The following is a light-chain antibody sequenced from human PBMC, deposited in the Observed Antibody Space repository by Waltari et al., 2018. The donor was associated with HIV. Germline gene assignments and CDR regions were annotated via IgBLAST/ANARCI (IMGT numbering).Light chain of an antibody. V-gene: IGLV3-27*01. CDR2: KDN. Sequence: SFELTQPSSVSLSPGQTARITCSGDVLERKYARWFQKKPGQAPLLLTYKDNERPSGISERFSGSSSGTTVTLTISGAQVEDEADYYCDSAADSDEVFGGGTKLTVL. CDR3: DSAADSDEV. J-gene: IGLJ3*02. CDR1: VLERKY.